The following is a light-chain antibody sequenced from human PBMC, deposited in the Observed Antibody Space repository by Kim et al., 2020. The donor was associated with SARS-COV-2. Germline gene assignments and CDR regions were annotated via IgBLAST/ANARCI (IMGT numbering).Light chain of an antibody. CDR1: QSVSSN. CDR2: DAS. CDR3: QQYNNWPQT. V-gene: IGKV3-15*01. Sequence: VSPGARATLSCRASQSVSSNLAWYQQKPGQAPRLLIYDASTRATGIPARFSGSGSGTEFTLTISSLQSEDFAVYYCQQYNNWPQTFGQGTKVDIK. J-gene: IGKJ1*01.